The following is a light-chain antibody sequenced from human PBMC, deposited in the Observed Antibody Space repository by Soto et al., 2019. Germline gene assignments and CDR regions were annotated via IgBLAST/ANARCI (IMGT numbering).Light chain of an antibody. CDR2: GAS. V-gene: IGKV3-20*01. CDR3: QQSYSPPLT. Sequence: TVLAHSPGTLALTPGERATLSWRAGQNVSINLLLWYQQHPGQAPRLLIYGASSRATGIPDRFSGSGSGTDFSLTISSLQPEDFATYYCQQSYSPPLTFGGGTKVDLK. J-gene: IGKJ4*01. CDR1: QNVSINL.